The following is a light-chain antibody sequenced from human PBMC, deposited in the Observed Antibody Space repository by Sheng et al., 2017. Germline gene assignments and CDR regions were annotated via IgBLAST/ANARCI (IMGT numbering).Light chain of an antibody. J-gene: IGKJ3*01. Sequence: DIQMTQSPLSLSASVGDRVTITCRASQSIRRNLNWYRQKPGKAPQLLIHGASNLQSGVPSRFSGTGSGTDFTLTISSLQPEDFGTFYXQQSFGAPFTFGPGTTVDIK. CDR2: GAS. CDR1: QSIRRN. V-gene: IGKV1-39*01. CDR3: QQSFGAPFT.